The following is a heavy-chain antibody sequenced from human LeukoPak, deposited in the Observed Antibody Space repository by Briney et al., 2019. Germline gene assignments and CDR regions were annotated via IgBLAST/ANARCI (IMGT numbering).Heavy chain of an antibody. J-gene: IGHJ3*02. CDR3: ARGTHAFDI. CDR1: GFTFSSYA. V-gene: IGHV3-30-3*01. CDR2: ISYDGSNK. Sequence: GGSLRLSCAASGFTFSSYAMSWVRQAPGKGLEWVAVISYDGSNKYYADSVKGRFTISRDNSKNTLYLQMNSLRAEDTAVYYCARGTHAFDIWGQGTMVTVSS.